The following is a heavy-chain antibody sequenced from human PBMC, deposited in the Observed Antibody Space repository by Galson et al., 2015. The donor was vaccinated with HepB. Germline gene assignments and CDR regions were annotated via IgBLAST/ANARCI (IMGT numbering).Heavy chain of an antibody. CDR2: INTNSGTNTNTGTP. V-gene: IGHV7-4-1*02. D-gene: IGHD1-14*01. Sequence: SVKVSCKAFGYTFSAYSLIWVRQAPGQGLEWMGWINTNSGTNTNTGTPTYAPGFTGRFVFSLDTSVTTAYLQINSLKGEDTATYYCARRTRFFNTRGPDYYGVDVWGQGTTVIVSS. CDR1: GYTFSAYS. J-gene: IGHJ6*02. CDR3: ARRTRFFNTRGPDYYGVDV.